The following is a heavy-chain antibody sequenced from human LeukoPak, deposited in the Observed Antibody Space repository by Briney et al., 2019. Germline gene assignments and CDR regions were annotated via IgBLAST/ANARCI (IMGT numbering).Heavy chain of an antibody. Sequence: GGSLRLSCAASGFTFSSYAMSWVRQAPGKGLEWVSAISGSGGSTYYADSVKGRFTISRDNSKNTLYLQMNSLRAEDTAVYYCASLYYYGSGTVEGFDYWGQGTLVTVSS. CDR2: ISGSGGST. J-gene: IGHJ4*02. CDR3: ASLYYYGSGTVEGFDY. V-gene: IGHV3-23*01. D-gene: IGHD3-10*01. CDR1: GFTFSSYA.